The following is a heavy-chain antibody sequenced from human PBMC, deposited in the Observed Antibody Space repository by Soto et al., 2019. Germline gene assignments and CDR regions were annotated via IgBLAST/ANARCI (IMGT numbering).Heavy chain of an antibody. D-gene: IGHD3-3*01. CDR2: IYYSGCT. CDR3: ARDHRSGYYDFWSGSIITGNWFDP. CDR1: GGSISSYY. V-gene: IGHV4-59*01. Sequence: SETLSLTCTVSGGSISSYYWSWIRQPPGKGLEWIGYIYYSGCTNYNPSLKSRVTISVDTSKNQFSLKLSSVTAADTAVYYCARDHRSGYYDFWSGSIITGNWFDPWGQGTLVTVS. J-gene: IGHJ5*02.